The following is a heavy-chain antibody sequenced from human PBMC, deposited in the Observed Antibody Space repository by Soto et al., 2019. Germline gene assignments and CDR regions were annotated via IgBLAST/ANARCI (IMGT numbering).Heavy chain of an antibody. CDR2: ISAYNGNT. J-gene: IGHJ3*02. CDR1: GYTFTSYG. CDR3: ARAENYYGSGSYDVSKNAFDI. D-gene: IGHD3-10*01. Sequence: ASVKVSCKASGYTFTSYGISWVRQAPGQWLEWMGWISAYNGNTNYAQKLQGRVTMTTDTSTSTAYMELRSLRSDDTAVYYCARAENYYGSGSYDVSKNAFDIWGQGTMVTVS. V-gene: IGHV1-18*01.